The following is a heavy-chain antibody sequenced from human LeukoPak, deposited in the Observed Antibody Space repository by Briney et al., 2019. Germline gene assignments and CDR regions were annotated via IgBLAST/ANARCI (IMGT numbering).Heavy chain of an antibody. Sequence: SETLSLTCTVSGGSISSYYWSWIRQPPGKGLEWIGYIYYSGSTNYNPSLKSRVTISVDTSKNQFSLKLSSVTAADTAVYYCARVIFEPLGSYYYGMDVWGQGTTVTVSS. CDR2: IYYSGST. D-gene: IGHD3-9*01. V-gene: IGHV4-59*01. J-gene: IGHJ6*02. CDR3: ARVIFEPLGSYYYGMDV. CDR1: GGSISSYY.